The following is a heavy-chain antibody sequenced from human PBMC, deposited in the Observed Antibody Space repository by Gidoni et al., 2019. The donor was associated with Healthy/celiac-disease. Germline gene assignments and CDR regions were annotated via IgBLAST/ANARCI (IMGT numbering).Heavy chain of an antibody. CDR3: ARDWRVGSGYYRFDY. Sequence: EVQLVESGGGLVQPGGSLRLACAASGFSLSSYDMNWVRQAPGKGLEWVSYISSSGSTIYYADSVKGRFTISRDNAKNSLYLQMNSRRAEDTAVYYCARDWRVGSGYYRFDYWGQGTLVTVSS. J-gene: IGHJ4*02. CDR1: GFSLSSYD. CDR2: ISSSGSTI. V-gene: IGHV3-48*03. D-gene: IGHD3-22*01.